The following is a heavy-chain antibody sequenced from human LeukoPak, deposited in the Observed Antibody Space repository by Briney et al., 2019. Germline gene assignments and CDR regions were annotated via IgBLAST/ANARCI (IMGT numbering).Heavy chain of an antibody. J-gene: IGHJ4*02. CDR1: GFTFRNYV. D-gene: IGHD3-10*01. V-gene: IGHV3-30-3*01. Sequence: GGSLRLSCAASGFTFRNYVIHWVRQAPGKGLEWVAVTSSDLNVKLYADSVKGRFTISRDNSRSTLYLQMNSLRPEDTAIYYCAREGYHGSGSPPSLYFDYWGQGTLVTVSS. CDR2: TSSDLNVK. CDR3: AREGYHGSGSPPSLYFDY.